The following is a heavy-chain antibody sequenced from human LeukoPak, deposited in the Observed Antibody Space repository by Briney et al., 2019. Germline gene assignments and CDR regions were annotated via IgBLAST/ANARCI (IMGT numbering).Heavy chain of an antibody. CDR2: IYYSGTT. CDR3: ARGTTLDY. J-gene: IGHJ4*02. CDR1: GGSISSSSYY. Sequence: PSETLSLTCTVSGGSISSSSYYWGWIRQPPGKGLEWIGYIYYSGTTNYNPSLKSRVTISVDTSKNQFSLKLSSVTAADTAVYYCARGTTLDYWGQGALVTVSS. V-gene: IGHV4-61*05. D-gene: IGHD1-1*01.